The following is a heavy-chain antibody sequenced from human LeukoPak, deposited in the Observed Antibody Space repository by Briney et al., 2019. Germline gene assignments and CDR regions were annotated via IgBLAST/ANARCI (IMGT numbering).Heavy chain of an antibody. D-gene: IGHD1-1*01. CDR2: IKQDGSEK. CDR3: ARDWKGYTYNADSFDI. V-gene: IGHV3-7*01. J-gene: IGHJ3*02. CDR1: GFTFSIYW. Sequence: GGSLRHSCPASGFTFSIYWMSSVRQAPGKGLKWVANIKQDGSEKNNVDSVKGRCFTSGENDKNSPYLQMNSLRAEDTAVYYCARDWKGYTYNADSFDIWGQGTMVTVSS.